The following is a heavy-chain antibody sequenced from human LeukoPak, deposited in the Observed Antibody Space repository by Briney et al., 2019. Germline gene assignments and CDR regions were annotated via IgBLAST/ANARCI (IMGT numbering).Heavy chain of an antibody. D-gene: IGHD3-10*01. V-gene: IGHV5-51*01. CDR1: GYSFSSYW. Sequence: GESLKISCKGSGYSFSSYWIAWVRQMPGKGLEWMGVIYPRDSRTTYSPSFQDQVTISADKSISTVYLQWTSLKASDTAMYYCARAPLYYYGSGIYFDYWGQGTLVTVSS. CDR2: IYPRDSRT. J-gene: IGHJ4*02. CDR3: ARAPLYYYGSGIYFDY.